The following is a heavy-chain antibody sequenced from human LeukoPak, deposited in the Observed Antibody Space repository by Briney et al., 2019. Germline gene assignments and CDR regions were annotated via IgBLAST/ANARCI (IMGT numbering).Heavy chain of an antibody. J-gene: IGHJ4*02. V-gene: IGHV1-69*04. CDR2: IISILGIA. CDR3: AMRHYDSSGYYYPPSLDY. CDR1: GGTFSSYA. Sequence: SVRVSCTASGGTFSSYAMSWVRQAPGQGLEWMGRIISILGIANYAPTFHDTLTITADKSTSTAYMELSSLRSEDTAVYYCAMRHYDSSGYYYPPSLDYSGQRTLVTVSS. D-gene: IGHD3-22*01.